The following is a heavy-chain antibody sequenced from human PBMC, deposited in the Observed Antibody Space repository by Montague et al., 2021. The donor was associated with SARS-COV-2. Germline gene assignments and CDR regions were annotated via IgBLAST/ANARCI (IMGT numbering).Heavy chain of an antibody. CDR1: GGSISSSSYY. Sequence: SETLSLTCTVSGGSISSSSYYWGWIRQPPGKGLEWIGSIYYSGSTYYNPSLKSRVTISVDTSKNQFSLKLGSVTAADTAVYYCARQENSSGWFKPDAFDIWGQGTMVTVPS. D-gene: IGHD6-19*01. CDR3: ARQENSSGWFKPDAFDI. J-gene: IGHJ3*02. CDR2: IYYSGST. V-gene: IGHV4-39*01.